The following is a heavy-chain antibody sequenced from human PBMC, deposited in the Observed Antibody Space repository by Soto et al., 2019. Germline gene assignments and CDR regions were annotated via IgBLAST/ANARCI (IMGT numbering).Heavy chain of an antibody. D-gene: IGHD6-13*01. CDR2: IYPRDSDT. J-gene: IGHJ6*02. V-gene: IGHV5-51*01. CDR3: ARTSAAGKYYYGMDV. CDR1: DYIFLNYW. Sequence: PGESLKISCTIPDYIFLNYWIGWVRQKPGKGPEWMGIIYPRDSDTKYSPSFQGQVTISADKSLSTAYLQWSSLKASDSAMYYCARTSAAGKYYYGMDVWGQGTTVTVSS.